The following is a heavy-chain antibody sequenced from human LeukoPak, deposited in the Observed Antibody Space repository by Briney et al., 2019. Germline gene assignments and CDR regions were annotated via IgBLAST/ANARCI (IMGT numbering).Heavy chain of an antibody. Sequence: SETLTLTCTVSGGSFSSSSYYWGWIRQPPGKGLEWIGSMYYSGSTYYNASLRSRVTISVDTSKNQFSLKLSSVTAADTAVYYCARHFDRDGYKSNAFDIWGQGTMVTVSS. CDR2: MYYSGST. D-gene: IGHD5-24*01. CDR3: ARHFDRDGYKSNAFDI. CDR1: GGSFSSSSYY. J-gene: IGHJ3*02. V-gene: IGHV4-39*01.